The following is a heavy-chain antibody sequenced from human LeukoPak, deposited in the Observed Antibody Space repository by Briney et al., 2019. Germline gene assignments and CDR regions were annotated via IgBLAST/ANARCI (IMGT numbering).Heavy chain of an antibody. CDR3: ARGGWVGTPLDRIDY. CDR1: GGSISTYY. D-gene: IGHD1-7*01. J-gene: IGHJ4*02. V-gene: IGHV4-4*07. CDR2: IYTSGST. Sequence: PSETLSLTCTVSGGSISTYYWSWIRQPAGKGLEWIGRIYTSGSTNYNPSLKSRVTMSADTSKNQFSLKLSSVTAADTAVYYCARGGWVGTPLDRIDYWGQGTLVTVSS.